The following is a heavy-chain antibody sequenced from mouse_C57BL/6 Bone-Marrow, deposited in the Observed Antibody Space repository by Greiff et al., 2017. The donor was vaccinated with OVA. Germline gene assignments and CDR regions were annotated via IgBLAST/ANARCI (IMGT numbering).Heavy chain of an antibody. CDR1: GYTFTSYG. CDR3: ARDDYAWYFDF. CDR2: IYPRSGNT. D-gene: IGHD2-4*01. Sequence: QVQLQQSGAELARPGASVKLSCKASGYTFTSYGISWVKQRTGQGLEWIGEIYPRSGNTYYNEKFKGKATLTADKYSSTAYMELRSLTSEASAVYFCARDDYAWYFDFWGTGTTVTVSS. J-gene: IGHJ1*03. V-gene: IGHV1-81*01.